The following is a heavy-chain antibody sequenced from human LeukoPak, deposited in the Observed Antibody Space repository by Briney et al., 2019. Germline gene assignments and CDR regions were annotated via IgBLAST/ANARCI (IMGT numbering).Heavy chain of an antibody. CDR3: ARRALRYFDWLSSLNWFDP. V-gene: IGHV4-34*01. D-gene: IGHD3-9*01. CDR1: GGSFSGYY. Sequence: SETPSLTCAVYGGSFSGYYWSWIRQPPGKGLEWIGEINHSGSTNYHPSLKSRVTISVDTSKNQFSLKLSSVTAADTAVYYCARRALRYFDWLSSLNWFDPWGQGTLVTVSS. CDR2: INHSGST. J-gene: IGHJ5*02.